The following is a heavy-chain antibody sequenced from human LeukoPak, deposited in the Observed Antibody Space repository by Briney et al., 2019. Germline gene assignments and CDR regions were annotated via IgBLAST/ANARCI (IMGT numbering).Heavy chain of an antibody. Sequence: GASVKVSCKASGYTFTGYYMHWVRQAPGQGLEWMGWINPNSGGTNYAQKFQGRVTMTRDTSISTAYMELSRLRSDDTAVYYCARVSGWELLHFDYWGQGTLVTVSS. J-gene: IGHJ4*02. CDR3: ARVSGWELLHFDY. CDR1: GYTFTGYY. CDR2: INPNSGGT. V-gene: IGHV1-2*02. D-gene: IGHD1-26*01.